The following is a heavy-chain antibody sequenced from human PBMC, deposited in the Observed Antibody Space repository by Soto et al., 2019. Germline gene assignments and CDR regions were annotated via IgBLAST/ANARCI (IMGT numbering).Heavy chain of an antibody. Sequence: GGSLRLSCAASGFTFSSYAMSWVRQAPGKGLEWVSTIIDYGGNTYYADSVKGRFAISRDNSKNTLYLQMNNLRAEDTAVYYCAKGRGSSTSYYDFWGQGALVTVSS. CDR2: IIDYGGNT. D-gene: IGHD2-2*01. CDR3: AKGRGSSTSYYDF. V-gene: IGHV3-23*01. J-gene: IGHJ4*02. CDR1: GFTFSSYA.